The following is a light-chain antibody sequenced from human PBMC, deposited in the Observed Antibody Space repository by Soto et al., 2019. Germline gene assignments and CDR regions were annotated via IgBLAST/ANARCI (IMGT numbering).Light chain of an antibody. CDR3: RQRSSWPPIT. J-gene: IGKJ5*01. CDR2: DAS. V-gene: IGKV3-11*01. Sequence: EIVLTQSPATLSLSPGEGATLSCRASQSVSSYLAWYQQKPGQAPRLLIYDASNRATGIPARFSGSGSGTDFTLTISSLEPEDFAVYYCRQRSSWPPITFGQGTRVEIK. CDR1: QSVSSY.